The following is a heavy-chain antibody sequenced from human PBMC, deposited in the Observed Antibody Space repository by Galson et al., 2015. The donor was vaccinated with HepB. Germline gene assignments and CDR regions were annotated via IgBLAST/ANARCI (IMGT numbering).Heavy chain of an antibody. J-gene: IGHJ4*02. CDR1: GFTFSSYA. D-gene: IGHD6-13*01. CDR3: AKSRYGSSHSSDY. Sequence: SLRLSCAASGFTFSSYAMSWVRQAPGKGLEWVSSIGVSGGSTYYAESVKGRFTISRDNSKNTLYMQMNSLRGEDTAVYYCAKSRYGSSHSSDYWGQGTLVTVSS. CDR2: IGVSGGST. V-gene: IGHV3-23*01.